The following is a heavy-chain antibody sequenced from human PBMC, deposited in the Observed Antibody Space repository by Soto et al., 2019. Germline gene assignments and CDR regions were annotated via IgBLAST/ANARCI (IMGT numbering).Heavy chain of an antibody. Sequence: QVQLQESGPGLVKPSQTLSLTCTVSGGSISSGGYYWSWIRQHPGKGLEWIGYIYYSGSTYYNPSLKSRVTISVETSKNQFSLKLSSVTAADTAVYYCARDVIVVVPAAKYYYYYYGMDVWGQGTTVTVSS. D-gene: IGHD2-2*01. CDR3: ARDVIVVVPAAKYYYYYYGMDV. CDR1: GGSISSGGYY. V-gene: IGHV4-31*03. J-gene: IGHJ6*02. CDR2: IYYSGST.